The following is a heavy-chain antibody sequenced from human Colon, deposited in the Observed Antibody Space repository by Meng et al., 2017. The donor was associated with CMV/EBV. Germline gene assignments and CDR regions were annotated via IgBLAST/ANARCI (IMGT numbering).Heavy chain of an antibody. V-gene: IGHV4-38-2*01. J-gene: IGHJ5*02. CDR2: IMHVGTT. Sequence: SETLSLTCVVSGHSISTAYFWGWIRQSPGKGLEWIGSIMHVGTTYYNPSLKSRATISVETSKNQLSLKLTSVTAGDTAVYYCARGGLAAGGGGNWFDPWGQGTLVTVSS. CDR3: ARGGLAAGGGGNWFDP. CDR1: GHSISTAYF. D-gene: IGHD6-13*01.